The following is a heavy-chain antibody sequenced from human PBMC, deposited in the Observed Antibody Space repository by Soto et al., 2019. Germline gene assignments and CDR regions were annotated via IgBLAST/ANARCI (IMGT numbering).Heavy chain of an antibody. J-gene: IGHJ4*02. CDR3: ARVRTYYYDSSGYYGYFDY. CDR1: GGSFSGYY. CDR2: INHSGST. V-gene: IGHV4-34*01. Sequence: SETLSLTCAVYGGSFSGYYWSWIRQPPGKGLEWIGEINHSGSTNYNPSLKSRVTISVDTSKNQFSLKLSSVTAADTAVYYCARVRTYYYDSSGYYGYFDYWGQGTLVTVPQ. D-gene: IGHD3-22*01.